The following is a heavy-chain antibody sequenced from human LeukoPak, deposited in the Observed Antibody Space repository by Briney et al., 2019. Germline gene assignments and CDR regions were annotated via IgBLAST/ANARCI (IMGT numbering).Heavy chain of an antibody. D-gene: IGHD6-19*01. J-gene: IGHJ4*02. CDR1: GGAFSGYY. V-gene: IGHV4-34*01. CDR2: INHSGST. Sequence: SETLSLTCAVSGGAFSGYYWSWIRQPPGKGLEWIGEINHSGSTNYNPSLKSRVTISVDTSKHQFSLKLSSATAADTAVYYCPRKGSGWPFDYWGQGTLVTVSS. CDR3: PRKGSGWPFDY.